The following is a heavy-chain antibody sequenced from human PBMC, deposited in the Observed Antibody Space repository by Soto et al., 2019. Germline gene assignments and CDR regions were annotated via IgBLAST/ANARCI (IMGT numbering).Heavy chain of an antibody. CDR1: GGSFSGYY. Sequence: SETLSLTCAVYGGSFSGYYWSWIRQPPGKGLEWIGEINHSGSTNYNPSLKSRVTISVDTSKNQFSLKVNSVTAADTAVYYCARGRLVPAVNFDYWGLGTLVTVSS. J-gene: IGHJ4*02. CDR2: INHSGST. CDR3: ARGRLVPAVNFDY. D-gene: IGHD2-2*01. V-gene: IGHV4-34*01.